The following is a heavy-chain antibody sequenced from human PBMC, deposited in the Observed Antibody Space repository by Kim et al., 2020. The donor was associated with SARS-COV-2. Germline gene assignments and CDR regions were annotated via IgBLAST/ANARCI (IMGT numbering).Heavy chain of an antibody. CDR1: GGSFSSGGYY. CDR2: IYYSGST. V-gene: IGHV4-31*03. CDR3: ARDGSTWAVTTGYFDY. J-gene: IGHJ4*02. D-gene: IGHD4-4*01. Sequence: SETLSLTCTVSGGSFSSGGYYWGWIPPHPGKGLEWIGYIYYSGSTYYNPSLKSRVTISVDTSKNQFSLKLSSVTAAATAVYYCARDGSTWAVTTGYFDYWGQGTLVTVSP.